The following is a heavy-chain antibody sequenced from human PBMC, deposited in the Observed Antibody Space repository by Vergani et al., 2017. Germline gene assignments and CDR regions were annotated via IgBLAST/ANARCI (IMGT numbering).Heavy chain of an antibody. CDR3: ARERYNWNDVVDY. V-gene: IGHV3-21*01. CDR1: GFTFSSYS. D-gene: IGHD1-1*01. Sequence: EVQLVESGGGLVKPGGSLRLSCAASGFTFSSYSMNWVRQAPGKGLEWVSSISSSSSYIYYADSVKGRFTISRDNAKNSLYLQMNSLRAEDTAVYYCARERYNWNDVVDYWGQGTLVTVSS. J-gene: IGHJ4*02. CDR2: ISSSSSYI.